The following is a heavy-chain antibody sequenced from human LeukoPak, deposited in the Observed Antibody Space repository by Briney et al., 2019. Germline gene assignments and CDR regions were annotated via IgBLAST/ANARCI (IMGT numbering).Heavy chain of an antibody. V-gene: IGHV4-59*01. CDR1: GGSISSYY. D-gene: IGHD6-13*01. J-gene: IGHJ6*02. CDR2: IYYSGST. Sequence: PSETLSLTCTVSGGSISSYYWSWIRQPPGKGLEWIGYIYYSGSTNYNPSLKSRVTISVDTSKNQFSLKLSSVTAADTAVYYCASAPAIAAAGIYYYYGMDVWGQGTTVTVSS. CDR3: ASAPAIAAAGIYYYYGMDV.